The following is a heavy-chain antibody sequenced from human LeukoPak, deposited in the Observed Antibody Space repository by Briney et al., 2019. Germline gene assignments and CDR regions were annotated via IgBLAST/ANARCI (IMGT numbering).Heavy chain of an antibody. V-gene: IGHV3-7*01. Sequence: PGGSLRLSCAASGFTFSSYWMSWVRQAPGKGLEWVANIKQDGSEKYYVDSVKGRFTISRDNAKNSLYLQMNSLRAEDTAVYYCARINGDYVQYYFDYWGQGTLVTVSS. CDR1: GFTFSSYW. D-gene: IGHD4-17*01. J-gene: IGHJ4*02. CDR2: IKQDGSEK. CDR3: ARINGDYVQYYFDY.